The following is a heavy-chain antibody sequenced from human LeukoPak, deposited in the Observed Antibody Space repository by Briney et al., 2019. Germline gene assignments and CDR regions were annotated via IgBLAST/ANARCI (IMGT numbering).Heavy chain of an antibody. V-gene: IGHV1-69*06. J-gene: IGHJ3*02. CDR3: ARVSRDGNGAFDI. D-gene: IGHD5-24*01. CDR1: GGTFSSYA. CDR2: IIPIFGTA. Sequence: ASVKVSCKASGGTFSSYAISWVRQAPGQGLEWMGGIIPIFGTANYAQKFQGRVTITADKSTSTAYMELSSLRSEDTAVYYCARVSRDGNGAFDIWGQGTMVTVSS.